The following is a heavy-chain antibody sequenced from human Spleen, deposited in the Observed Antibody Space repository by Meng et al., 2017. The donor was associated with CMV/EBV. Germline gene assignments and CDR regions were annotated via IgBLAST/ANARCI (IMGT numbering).Heavy chain of an antibody. CDR2: ISSYNRNT. D-gene: IGHD2-21*01. J-gene: IGHJ5*02. V-gene: IGHV1-18*01. Sequence: ASVKVSCKVSGHTFNSYGITWVRQAPGQGLEWVGWISSYNRNTNYAQKFRGRVTLTTDTSTSIAYMELRSLRSDDTAVHYCATIAYCGGDCYQVHPLYDHWGQGTLVTVSS. CDR1: GHTFNSYG. CDR3: ATIAYCGGDCYQVHPLYDH.